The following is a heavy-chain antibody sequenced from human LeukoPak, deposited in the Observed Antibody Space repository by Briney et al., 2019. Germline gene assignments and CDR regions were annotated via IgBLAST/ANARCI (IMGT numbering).Heavy chain of an antibody. CDR1: GFIFSSYS. J-gene: IGHJ5*02. CDR2: ISSSSSTI. V-gene: IGHV3-48*04. D-gene: IGHD2-2*01. CDR3: ARPHCSSTSCPFDP. Sequence: GGSLRLSCAASGFIFSSYSMNWVRQAPGKGLEWVSYISSSSSTIYYADSVKGRFTISRDNAKNSLYLQMNSLRAEDTAVYYCARPHCSSTSCPFDPWGQGTLVTDSS.